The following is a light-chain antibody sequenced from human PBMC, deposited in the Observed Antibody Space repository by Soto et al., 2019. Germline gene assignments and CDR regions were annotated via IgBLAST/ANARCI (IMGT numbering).Light chain of an antibody. Sequence: QSVLTQPPSASGSPGQSVTISCTGTSSDVGGYNYVSWYQQHPGKAPKLMIYEVSKRPSGVPDRFSDSKSGNTASLTVSGLQAEDEADYYCSSYAGSNNPVVFGGGTKLTVL. CDR3: SSYAGSNNPVV. V-gene: IGLV2-8*01. CDR1: SSDVGGYNY. CDR2: EVS. J-gene: IGLJ2*01.